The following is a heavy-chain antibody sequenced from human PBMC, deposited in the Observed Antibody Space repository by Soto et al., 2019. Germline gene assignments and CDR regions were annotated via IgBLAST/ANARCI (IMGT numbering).Heavy chain of an antibody. J-gene: IGHJ4*02. D-gene: IGHD4-17*01. CDR2: TSYDGSNK. V-gene: IGHV3-30*19. CDR3: ARWGTTVGLDV. Sequence: QVQLVESGGGVVQPGASLRLSCVGSGFTFRSYVIQWVRQAPGKGLEWVSLTSYDGSNKYYDDSVKGRFTISRDNYRNTVYLHMDRLRLEDTALYYCARWGTTVGLDVCGQGTLVSVSS. CDR1: GFTFRSYV.